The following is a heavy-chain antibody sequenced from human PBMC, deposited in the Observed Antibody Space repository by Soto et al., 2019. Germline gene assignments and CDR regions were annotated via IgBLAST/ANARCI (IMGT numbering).Heavy chain of an antibody. CDR1: GYNFTNYG. Sequence: QVQLVQSEGEMKKPGASVTVSCKASGYNFTNYGISWVRQAPGQGLQWMGWISGYNGNTHDAHKFHGSVTLTTATSTATAYIELRSLRSDDTAVYYCARDIVVGTPAIPLPFYPYDGMDVWGQGTTVTVSS. V-gene: IGHV1-18*04. CDR2: ISGYNGNT. D-gene: IGHD2-2*02. CDR3: ARDIVVGTPAIPLPFYPYDGMDV. J-gene: IGHJ6*02.